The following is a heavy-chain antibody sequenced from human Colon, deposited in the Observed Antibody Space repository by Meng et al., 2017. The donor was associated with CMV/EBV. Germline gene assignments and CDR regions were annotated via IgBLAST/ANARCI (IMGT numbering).Heavy chain of an antibody. CDR3: TRLKSGGYSDS. D-gene: IGHD3-10*01. V-gene: IGHV3-72*01. J-gene: IGHJ4*02. CDR2: SGNKFTSFST. CDR1: VFTFSAHY. Sequence: AVSVFTFSAHYMDWVRQAPGKGLEWIGRSGNKFTSFSTDYAASVQGRFTISRDDSRNSLYLQMNSLKIEDTAVYYCTRLKSGGYSDSWGQGILVTVSS.